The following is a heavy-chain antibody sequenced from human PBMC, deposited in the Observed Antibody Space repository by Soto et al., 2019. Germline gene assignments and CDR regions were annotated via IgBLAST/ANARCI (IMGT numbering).Heavy chain of an antibody. D-gene: IGHD3-9*01. CDR1: GFSLSTSGVG. J-gene: IGHJ6*02. Sequence: GSGPTLVNPTQTLTLTCTFSGFSLSTSGVGVGWIRQPPGKALEWLALIYWNDDKRYSPSLKGRLTITKDTSKNQVVLTMTNMDPVDTATYYCAHSKLRYFDWLLAPRDPQNPFLPGPDGMDVWGQGTTVTVSS. CDR3: AHSKLRYFDWLLAPRDPQNPFLPGPDGMDV. V-gene: IGHV2-5*01. CDR2: IYWNDDK.